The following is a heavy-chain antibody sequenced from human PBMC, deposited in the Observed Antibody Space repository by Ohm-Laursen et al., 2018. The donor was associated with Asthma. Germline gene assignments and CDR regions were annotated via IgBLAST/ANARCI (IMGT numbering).Heavy chain of an antibody. J-gene: IGHJ4*02. D-gene: IGHD1-26*01. Sequence: PSETLSLTCDVSGDSISGINWWSWVRQSPGKGLQWLAEVSYSGSTNYNPSLESRITVSVDKSKNQLSLTLTSVTAADTAMYYCTRRGGSDLIHFSSWGQGTPVTVSS. V-gene: IGHV4-4*02. CDR3: TRRGGSDLIHFSS. CDR1: GDSISGINW. CDR2: VSYSGST.